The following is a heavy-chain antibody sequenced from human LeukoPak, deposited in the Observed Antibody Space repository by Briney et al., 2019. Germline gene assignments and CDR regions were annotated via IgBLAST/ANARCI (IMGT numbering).Heavy chain of an antibody. CDR3: ARDLYSGHEGNAFDI. J-gene: IGHJ3*02. CDR1: GGTFSSYA. CDR2: IIPILGIA. Sequence: SVKVSCKASGGTFSSYAITWVQQAPGQGLEWMGRIIPILGIANYAQKFQGRVTIIADKSTSTAYMELSSLRSEDTAVYYCARDLYSGHEGNAFDIWGQGTMVTVSS. V-gene: IGHV1-69*04. D-gene: IGHD5-12*01.